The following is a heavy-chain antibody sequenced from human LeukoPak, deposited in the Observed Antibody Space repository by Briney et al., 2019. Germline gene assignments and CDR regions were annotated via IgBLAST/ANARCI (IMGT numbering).Heavy chain of an antibody. CDR2: FYFSGSA. CDR3: ARQHEILTGYAFDI. V-gene: IGHV4-39*01. CDR1: GGSISSSSYY. Sequence: PSETLSLTCTVSGGSISSSSYYWGWIRQPPGKGLEWIGSFYFSGSAYYNPSLESRITVSVDTSKNQFSLKLTSVTAADTAVYYCARQHEILTGYAFDIWGHGTMVTVSS. D-gene: IGHD3-9*01. J-gene: IGHJ3*02.